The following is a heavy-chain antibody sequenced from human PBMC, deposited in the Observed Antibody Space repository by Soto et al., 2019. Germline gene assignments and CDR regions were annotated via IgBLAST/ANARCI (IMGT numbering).Heavy chain of an antibody. CDR2: ISGSGGST. J-gene: IGHJ4*02. CDR3: AKDRYSYGESYYFDY. Sequence: GSLRLSCASSGFTFSSYAMSWVRQAPGKGLEWVSAISGSGGSTYYADSVKGRFTISRDNSKNTLYLQMNSLRAEDTAVYYCAKDRYSYGESYYFDYWGQGTLVTVSS. CDR1: GFTFSSYA. D-gene: IGHD5-18*01. V-gene: IGHV3-23*01.